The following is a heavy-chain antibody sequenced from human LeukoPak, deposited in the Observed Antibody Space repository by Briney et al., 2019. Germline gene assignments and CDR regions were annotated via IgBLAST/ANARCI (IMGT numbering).Heavy chain of an antibody. Sequence: EASVKVSCKASGYTFTSYDINWVRQATGQGLEWMGWMNPNSGNTGYAQKFQGRVTITRNTSISTAYMELSSLRSEDTAVYYCARVPKGMRGTNWFDPWGQGTLVTASS. J-gene: IGHJ5*02. CDR3: ARVPKGMRGTNWFDP. V-gene: IGHV1-8*03. D-gene: IGHD1-1*01. CDR2: MNPNSGNT. CDR1: GYTFTSYD.